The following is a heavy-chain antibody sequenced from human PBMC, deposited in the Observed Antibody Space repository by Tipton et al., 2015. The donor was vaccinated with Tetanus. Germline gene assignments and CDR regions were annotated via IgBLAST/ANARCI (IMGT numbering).Heavy chain of an antibody. D-gene: IGHD7-27*01. CDR3: ARDGWGLTNWFDP. CDR1: GGSFSGNY. CDR2: INHTGST. V-gene: IGHV4-34*01. Sequence: TLSLTCDVYGGSFSGNYWSWIRQPPGKGVEWIGEINHTGSTNYNPSLKSRFTISVDTSKNQFSMKLSSVTAADTAVYYCARDGWGLTNWFDPWGQGPLVTVSS. J-gene: IGHJ5*02.